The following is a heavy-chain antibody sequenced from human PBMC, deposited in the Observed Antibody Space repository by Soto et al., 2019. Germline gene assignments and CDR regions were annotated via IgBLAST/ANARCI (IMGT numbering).Heavy chain of an antibody. CDR2: ISGSGGTT. Sequence: VQLLESGGGLVQPGGSLRLSCAASGFTFSSYAMSWVRQAPGKGLEWVSGISGSGGTTYYADSVKGRFTISRDNSKSTVYLQMNSLRAEDTAVYYCAKGSCSSASCRYEYWGQGTLVTVSS. V-gene: IGHV3-23*01. CDR3: AKGSCSSASCRYEY. CDR1: GFTFSSYA. J-gene: IGHJ4*02. D-gene: IGHD2-2*01.